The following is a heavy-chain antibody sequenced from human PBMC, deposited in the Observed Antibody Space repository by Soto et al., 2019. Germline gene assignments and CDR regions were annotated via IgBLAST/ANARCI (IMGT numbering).Heavy chain of an antibody. CDR3: ARDGHDGSGRLDP. V-gene: IGHV1-2*02. CDR2: INLNIGGT. CDR1: GYTFTGYY. Sequence: ASVKVSCKASGYTFTGYYMHWVRQAPGQGLEWMGWINLNIGGTNYAQKFQGSVTMTRVMSTSTVYMELSSLSFEDTAVYYCARDGHDGSGRLDPWGQGTLVTVSS. D-gene: IGHD3-10*01. J-gene: IGHJ5*02.